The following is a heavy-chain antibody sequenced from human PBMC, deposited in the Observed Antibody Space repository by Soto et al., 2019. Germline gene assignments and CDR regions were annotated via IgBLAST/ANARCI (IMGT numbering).Heavy chain of an antibody. J-gene: IGHJ6*02. CDR1: GASSSSISYY. CDR3: ARRPAGSYYYDSGYYYGMDV. D-gene: IGHD3-10*01. V-gene: IGHV4-39*01. CDR2: IYYSEST. Sequence: SGETRSLTCTVSGASSSSISYYWGSIRQPPGKGLEWIGTIYYSESTYYNPSLKSRVTISVDTSKNQFSLKLNSVTAADTAVYYCARRPAGSYYYDSGYYYGMDVWGQGTTVTVSS.